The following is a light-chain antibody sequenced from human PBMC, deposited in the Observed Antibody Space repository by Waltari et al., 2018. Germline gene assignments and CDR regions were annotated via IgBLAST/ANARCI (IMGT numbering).Light chain of an antibody. CDR2: AAS. V-gene: IGKV1-39*01. J-gene: IGKJ1*01. CDR3: QQSYSSPRT. CDR1: QSIRSY. Sequence: DIQMTQSPCSLSASVGERVTITCRASQSIRSYLNWYQQKPGTAPRLLIYAASSLQSGVPSRFSGSGSGTDFTLTISSLQPEDFGTYYCQQSYSSPRTFGPGTKVEIK.